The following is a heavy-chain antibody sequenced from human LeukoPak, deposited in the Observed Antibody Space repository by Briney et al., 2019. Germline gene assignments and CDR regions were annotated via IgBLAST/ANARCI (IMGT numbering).Heavy chain of an antibody. V-gene: IGHV1-2*02. Sequence: ASVEVSCKASGYTFTGYYMHWVRQAPGQGLEWMGWINPNSGGTNYAQKFQGRVTMTRDTSISTAYMELSRLRSDDTAVYYCARGRGISRDLFDYWGQGTLVTVSS. CDR1: GYTFTGYY. CDR2: INPNSGGT. CDR3: ARGRGISRDLFDY. J-gene: IGHJ4*02. D-gene: IGHD6-13*01.